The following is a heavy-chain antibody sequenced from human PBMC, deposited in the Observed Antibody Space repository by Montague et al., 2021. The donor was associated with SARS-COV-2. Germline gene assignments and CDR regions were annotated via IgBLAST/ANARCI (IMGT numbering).Heavy chain of an antibody. J-gene: IGHJ4*02. CDR3: VRYSGWFYFDF. D-gene: IGHD6-19*01. V-gene: IGHV6-1*01. CDR1: GDSVASHSFA. CDR2: TYCRSKWYS. Sequence: CAISGDSVASHSFAWGWLRQSPSRGLEWLGRTYCRSKWYSDNAPALRVRRTVNPDASKNEFSLELNYVTPEDTAVYYCVRYSGWFYFDFWGQGTLVTVSS.